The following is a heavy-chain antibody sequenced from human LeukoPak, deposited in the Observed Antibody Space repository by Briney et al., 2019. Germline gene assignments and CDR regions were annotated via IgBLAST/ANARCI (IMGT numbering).Heavy chain of an antibody. Sequence: GASVKVSCKASGYTFTGYYMHWVRQAPGQGLEWMGWINPNSGGTNYAQKFQGRVTMTRDTSISTAYMELSRLRSDDTAVYYCARDPYYGDYEGAFDYWGPGTLVTVSS. D-gene: IGHD4-17*01. CDR3: ARDPYYGDYEGAFDY. CDR2: INPNSGGT. CDR1: GYTFTGYY. V-gene: IGHV1-2*02. J-gene: IGHJ4*02.